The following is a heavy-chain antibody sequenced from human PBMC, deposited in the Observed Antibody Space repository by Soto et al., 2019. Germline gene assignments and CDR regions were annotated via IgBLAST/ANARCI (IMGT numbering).Heavy chain of an antibody. J-gene: IGHJ4*02. D-gene: IGHD3-9*01. CDR3: ASSHRSYYDILTGYYKNFDY. CDR1: GGTFSSYA. Sequence: QVQLVQSGAEVKKPGSSVKVSCKASGGTFSSYAISWVRQAPGQGLEWMGGIIPICGTANYAQKFQGRVKITADESTSTAYMELSSLRSEDTAVYYCASSHRSYYDILTGYYKNFDYWGQGTLVTVSS. CDR2: IIPICGTA. V-gene: IGHV1-69*01.